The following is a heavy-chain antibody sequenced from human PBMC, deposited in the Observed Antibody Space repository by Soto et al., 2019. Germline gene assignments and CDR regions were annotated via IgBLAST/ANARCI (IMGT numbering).Heavy chain of an antibody. CDR2: INPNSGGT. J-gene: IGHJ6*03. Sequence: GASVKVSCKASGYTFTGYYMHWVRQAPGQGVEWMGWINPNSGGTNYAQKFQGWVTMTRDTSISTAYMELSRLRSDDTAVYYCARGLRDSGVLSVYYYYMDVWGKGTTVTVSS. CDR1: GYTFTGYY. CDR3: ARGLRDSGVLSVYYYYMDV. V-gene: IGHV1-2*04. D-gene: IGHD3-10*01.